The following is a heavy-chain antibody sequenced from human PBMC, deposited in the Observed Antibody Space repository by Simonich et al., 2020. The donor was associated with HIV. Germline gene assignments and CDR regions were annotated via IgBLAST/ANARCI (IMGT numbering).Heavy chain of an antibody. CDR2: ISHFGDT. CDR1: GGSFSGYF. Sequence: QVQLQQWGAGLLKPSETLSLTCAVYGGSFSGYFWSWIRQPPGKGLGWIGDISHFGDTNYNPSLKSRVSISVDTSKNQFSLRLTSVTAADSAAYYCAREGDCTNGVCYRFDYWGQGTLVTVSS. D-gene: IGHD2-8*01. V-gene: IGHV4-34*01. CDR3: AREGDCTNGVCYRFDY. J-gene: IGHJ4*02.